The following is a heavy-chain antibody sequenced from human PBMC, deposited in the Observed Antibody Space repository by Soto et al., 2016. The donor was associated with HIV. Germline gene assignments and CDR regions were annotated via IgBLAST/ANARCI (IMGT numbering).Heavy chain of an antibody. V-gene: IGHV3-23*01. CDR3: AKVRGIAVAGTTQYYYYMDV. J-gene: IGHJ6*03. CDR1: GFTFSSYA. CDR2: ISGSGGST. Sequence: EVQLLESGGGLVQPGGSLRLSCAASGFTFSSYAMSWVRQAPGKGLEWVSAISGSGGSTYYADSVKGRFTISRDNSKNTLYLQMNSLRAEDTAVYYCAKVRGIAVAGTTQYYYYMDVWGKGTTVTVSS. D-gene: IGHD6-19*01.